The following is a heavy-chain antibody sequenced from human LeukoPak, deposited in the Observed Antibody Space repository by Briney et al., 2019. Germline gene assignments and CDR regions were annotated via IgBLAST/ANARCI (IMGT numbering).Heavy chain of an antibody. J-gene: IGHJ6*03. D-gene: IGHD3-16*01. V-gene: IGHV1-2*02. Sequence: GASVKVSCKASGYTFTGYYMHWVRQAPGQGLEWMGWINPNSGGTNYAQKFQGRVTMTRDTSISTAYMELSRLRSDDTAVYYCAREITYYYYYYMDVWGKGTTVTVSS. CDR2: INPNSGGT. CDR1: GYTFTGYY. CDR3: AREITYYYYYYMDV.